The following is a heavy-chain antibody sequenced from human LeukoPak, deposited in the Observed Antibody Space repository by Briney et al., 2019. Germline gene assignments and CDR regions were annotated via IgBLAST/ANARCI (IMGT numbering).Heavy chain of an antibody. J-gene: IGHJ3*01. CDR3: AREGADAFDV. CDR2: ISSSSSYI. Sequence: PGGSLRLSCAASGFTFRSYAMSWVRQAPGKGLEWVSSISSSSSYIYYGDSVKGRFTISRDNAKNSLYLLMNSLRAEDTAVYYCAREGADAFDVWGQGTMVTVSS. D-gene: IGHD3-16*01. V-gene: IGHV3-21*01. CDR1: GFTFRSYA.